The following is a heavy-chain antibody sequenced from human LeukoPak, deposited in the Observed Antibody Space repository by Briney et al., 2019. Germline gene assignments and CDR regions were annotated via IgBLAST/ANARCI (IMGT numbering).Heavy chain of an antibody. V-gene: IGHV1-69*13. Sequence: SVKVSCKASGGTFSSYAISWVRQAPGQGPEWMGGIIPIFGTANYAQKFQGRVTITADESTSTAYMELSSLRSEDTAVYYCASAGYSYDPYYYYGMDVWGQGTTVTVSS. CDR1: GGTFSSYA. D-gene: IGHD5-18*01. CDR2: IIPIFGTA. J-gene: IGHJ6*02. CDR3: ASAGYSYDPYYYYGMDV.